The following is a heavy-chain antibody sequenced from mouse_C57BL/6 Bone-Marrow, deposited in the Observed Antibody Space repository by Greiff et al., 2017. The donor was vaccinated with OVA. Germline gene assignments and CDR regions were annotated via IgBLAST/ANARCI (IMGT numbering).Heavy chain of an antibody. J-gene: IGHJ2*01. V-gene: IGHV3-6*01. CDR3: ARWEGQLRLLHYFDY. CDR1: GYSITSGYY. CDR2: ISYDGSN. D-gene: IGHD3-2*02. Sequence: EVKLMESGPGLVKPSQSLSLTCSVTGYSITSGYYWNWIRQFPGNKLEWMGYISYDGSNNYNPSLKNRISITRDTSKNQFFLKLNSVTTEDTATYYCARWEGQLRLLHYFDYWGQGTTLTVSS.